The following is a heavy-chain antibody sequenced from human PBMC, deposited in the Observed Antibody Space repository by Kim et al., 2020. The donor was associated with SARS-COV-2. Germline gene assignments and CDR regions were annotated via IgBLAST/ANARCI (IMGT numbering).Heavy chain of an antibody. CDR1: GFTFSSYG. J-gene: IGHJ6*02. Sequence: GGSLRLSCAASGFTFSSYGMHWVRQAPGNGLEWVAVISYDGSNKYYADSVKGRFTISRDNSKNTLYLQMNSLRAEDTAVYYCAKDQMYYYDSSGYYGYYYYGMDVWGQGTTVTVSS. V-gene: IGHV3-30*18. CDR3: AKDQMYYYDSSGYYGYYYYGMDV. D-gene: IGHD3-22*01. CDR2: ISYDGSNK.